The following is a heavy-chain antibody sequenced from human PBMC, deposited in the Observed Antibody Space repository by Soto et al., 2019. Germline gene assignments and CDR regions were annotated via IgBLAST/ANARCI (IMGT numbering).Heavy chain of an antibody. CDR3: ARERGGAIIVGVTGTFDV. Sequence: QVQLVQSGAEVKKPGSSVKVSCKASGGTFSSYAISWVRQAPGQGLEWMGGIIAILGKANYAEKFQGRVTITADESTSTAYMELSSLRSEATAVYYCARERGGAIIVGVTGTFDVWGQGTLVTVSS. V-gene: IGHV1-69*01. CDR2: IIAILGKA. J-gene: IGHJ3*01. D-gene: IGHD3-22*01. CDR1: GGTFSSYA.